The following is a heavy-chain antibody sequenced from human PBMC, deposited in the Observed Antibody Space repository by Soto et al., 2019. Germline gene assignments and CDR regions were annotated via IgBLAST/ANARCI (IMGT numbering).Heavy chain of an antibody. CDR3: TRDASRDSSARGWFDP. CDR1: GFTLRSFT. V-gene: IGHV3-21*01. D-gene: IGHD6-13*01. CDR2: ISSNSAYI. Sequence: GGSLRLSCAASGFTLRSFTMNWVRQAPGKGLEWVSTISSNSAYIYYTDALRGRFTISRDNAKNSLHTQMNSLRAEDTAVYYCTRDASRDSSARGWFDPWGPGTLVTVSS. J-gene: IGHJ5*02.